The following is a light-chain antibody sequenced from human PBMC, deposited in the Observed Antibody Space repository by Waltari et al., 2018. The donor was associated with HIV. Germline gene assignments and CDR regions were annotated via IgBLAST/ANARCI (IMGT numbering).Light chain of an antibody. CDR2: KDT. Sequence: SYALTQPPSISVSPGQTARITCSGEAFADQHVYWYQQKPGQAPLLVMYKDTERPSGIPERFFGSTSGTTVTLTIDGVQAEDEADYYCQSADNSDTYYVFGSGTKVTVL. CDR1: AFADQH. J-gene: IGLJ1*01. V-gene: IGLV3-25*03. CDR3: QSADNSDTYYV.